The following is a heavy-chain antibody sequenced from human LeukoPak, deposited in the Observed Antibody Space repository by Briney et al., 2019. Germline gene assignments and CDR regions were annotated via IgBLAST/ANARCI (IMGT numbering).Heavy chain of an antibody. D-gene: IGHD6-19*01. J-gene: IGHJ1*01. CDR2: ISSAYNGNT. CDR1: GYTFTSYG. Sequence: ASVKVSCKASGYTFTSYGISWVRQAPGQGLEWMGWISSAYNGNTNYAQTLQGRVTMTTDTSTSTAYMELRSLRSDDTAVYFCVRDLNSGSLGRSGYFLHWGQGTLVTVSS. CDR3: VRDLNSGSLGRSGYFLH. V-gene: IGHV1-18*01.